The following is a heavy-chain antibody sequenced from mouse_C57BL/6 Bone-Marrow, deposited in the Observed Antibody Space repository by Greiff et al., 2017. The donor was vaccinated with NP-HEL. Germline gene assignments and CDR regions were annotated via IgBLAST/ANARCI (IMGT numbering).Heavy chain of an antibody. V-gene: IGHV1-69*01. CDR2: IDPSASYT. D-gene: IGHD1-1*01. Sequence: QVQLQQPGAALVMPGASVKLSCKASGYTFTSYWMHWVKQRPGQGLEWIGEIDPSASYTNYNQKFKGKSTLTVDKSSSTAYMQLSSLTSEDSAVYYCAREFLITTVVAPFDYWGQGTTLTVSS. CDR1: GYTFTSYW. J-gene: IGHJ2*01. CDR3: AREFLITTVVAPFDY.